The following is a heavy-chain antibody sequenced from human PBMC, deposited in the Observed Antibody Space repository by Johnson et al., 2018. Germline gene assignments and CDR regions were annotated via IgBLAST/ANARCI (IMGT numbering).Heavy chain of an antibody. CDR1: GFTFSSYG. V-gene: IGHV3-33*01. CDR2: IWYDGSNK. Sequence: QVQLVQSGGGVVQPGRSLRLSCAASGFTFSSYGMHWVRQAPGKGLEWVAVIWYDGSNKYYADSVKGRFTIARDNSKHTLYLQMNSLRAEDTAVYYCARARSWGIQLYYYYYGMDVWGQGTTVTVSS. J-gene: IGHJ6*02. CDR3: ARARSWGIQLYYYYYGMDV. D-gene: IGHD5-18*01.